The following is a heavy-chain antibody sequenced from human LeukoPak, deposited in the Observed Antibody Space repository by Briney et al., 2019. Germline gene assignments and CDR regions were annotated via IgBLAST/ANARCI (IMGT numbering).Heavy chain of an antibody. V-gene: IGHV1-69*13. J-gene: IGHJ4*02. D-gene: IGHD5-18*01. CDR3: ARDPRGRGYSYGPFDY. CDR1: GGTFSSYA. Sequence: SVKVSCKASGGTFSSYAISWVRQAPGQGLEWMGGIIPIFGTANYAQEFQGRVTITADESTSTAYMELSSLRSEDTAVYYCARDPRGRGYSYGPFDYWGQGTLVTVSS. CDR2: IIPIFGTA.